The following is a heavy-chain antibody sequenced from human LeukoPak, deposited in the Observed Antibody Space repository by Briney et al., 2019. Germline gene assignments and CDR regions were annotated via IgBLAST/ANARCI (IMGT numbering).Heavy chain of an antibody. D-gene: IGHD2/OR15-2a*01. CDR3: ARATGRLSIDY. J-gene: IGHJ4*02. CDR1: GFTFSSYG. Sequence: GSLRLSFAASGFTFSSYGMHWVRQAPGKGLEWVAVIWYDGSNKYYSDSVKGRFTISRDNSKNTLYLQMNSLRAEDTAVYYCARATGRLSIDYWGQGTLVTVSS. CDR2: IWYDGSNK. V-gene: IGHV3-33*01.